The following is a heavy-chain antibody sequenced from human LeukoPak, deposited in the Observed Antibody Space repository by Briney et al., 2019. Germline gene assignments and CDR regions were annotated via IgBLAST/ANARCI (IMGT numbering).Heavy chain of an antibody. Sequence: GGSLRLSCAASGFTFSSYAMSWVRQAPGKGLEWVSAISGSGGSTYYADSVKGRFTISRDNSKNTLYLQMNSLRAEDTAVYYCARYLGSGGNPPYYYYYGMDVWGQGTTVTVSS. CDR2: ISGSGGST. CDR1: GFTFSSYA. J-gene: IGHJ6*02. D-gene: IGHD4-23*01. V-gene: IGHV3-23*01. CDR3: ARYLGSGGNPPYYYYYGMDV.